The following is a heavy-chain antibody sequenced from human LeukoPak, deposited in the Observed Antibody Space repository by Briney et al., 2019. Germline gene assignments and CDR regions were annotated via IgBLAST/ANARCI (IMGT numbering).Heavy chain of an antibody. J-gene: IGHJ4*02. D-gene: IGHD3-16*01. CDR1: GFTFSSYW. Sequence: GGSLRLSCAASGFTFSSYWMSWVRQAPGKGLEWVANIKEDGSEKYYVASVKGRFSISRDNAKNSLYLQMNSLRAEDTAVYYCASGRRLGYWGQGTLVTVSS. CDR2: IKEDGSEK. CDR3: ASGRRLGY. V-gene: IGHV3-7*01.